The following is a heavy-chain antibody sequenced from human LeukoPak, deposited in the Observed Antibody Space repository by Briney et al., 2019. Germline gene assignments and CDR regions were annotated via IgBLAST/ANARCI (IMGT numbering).Heavy chain of an antibody. Sequence: TLSLTCAVYGGSFSGYYWSWIRQPPGKGLEWIGYIYSSGSTYYNPSLKSRVTISADASKSQFSLNLRSVTAADTAVYYCARDYYASGPLFMGVWGQGTTVTVSS. CDR3: ARDYYASGPLFMGV. CDR2: IYSSGST. V-gene: IGHV4-34*09. CDR1: GGSFSGYY. J-gene: IGHJ6*02. D-gene: IGHD3-10*01.